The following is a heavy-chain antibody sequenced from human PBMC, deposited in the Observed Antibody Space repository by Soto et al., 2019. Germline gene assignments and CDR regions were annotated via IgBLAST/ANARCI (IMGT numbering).Heavy chain of an antibody. Sequence: PGGSLRLSCVASGFTFSSNAMRWVRQAPGKGLEWVSFIGISGATTYYRDSVKGRFTVLKDNSINTVYLQMNSLTVEDTAVYYCTKDRVPDGIYSFDYWGQGALVTVSS. CDR2: IGISGATT. CDR3: TKDRVPDGIYSFDY. J-gene: IGHJ4*02. CDR1: GFTFSSNA. V-gene: IGHV3-23*01. D-gene: IGHD2-15*01.